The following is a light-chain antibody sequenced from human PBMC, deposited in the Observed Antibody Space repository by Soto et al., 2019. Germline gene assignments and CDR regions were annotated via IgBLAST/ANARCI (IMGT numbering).Light chain of an antibody. V-gene: IGKV1-33*01. J-gene: IGKJ3*01. CDR2: DAS. CDR1: DDISNY. Sequence: DIQMTQSPSSLSASVGDRVTITCQASDDISNYLNWYQQKPGKAPKVLIYDASHLESGVPSRFSGGGSGTEFPFTISSLQAEDIATYYCQQYANLPLTFGPGTIVDIK. CDR3: QQYANLPLT.